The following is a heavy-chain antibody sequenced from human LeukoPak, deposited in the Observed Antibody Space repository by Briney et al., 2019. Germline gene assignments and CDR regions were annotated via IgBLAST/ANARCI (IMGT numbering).Heavy chain of an antibody. J-gene: IGHJ4*02. V-gene: IGHV3-7*01. CDR3: ADPPSDF. CDR2: TNGDGSEK. CDR1: GFTFSDYW. Sequence: GGSLRLSCVASGFTFSDYWMSWVRQAPGKGLEWVANTNGDGSEKYHGDSVKGRFTISRDNAKSSLFLEMSSLRAEDTAVYYCADPPSDFWGQGTLVAVSS.